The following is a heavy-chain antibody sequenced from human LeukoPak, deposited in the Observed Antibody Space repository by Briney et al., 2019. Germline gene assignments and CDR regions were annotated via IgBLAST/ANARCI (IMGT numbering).Heavy chain of an antibody. CDR2: INHSGST. V-gene: IGHV4-34*01. Sequence: SETLSLTCAVYGGSFSGYYWSWIRQPPGKGLEWIGEINHSGSTNYNPSLKSRVTISVDTSKNQFSLELSSVTAADTAVYYCASRRQYCSSTSCYYYYYYMDVWGKGTTVTVSS. CDR3: ASRRQYCSSTSCYYYYYYMDV. CDR1: GGSFSGYY. D-gene: IGHD2-2*01. J-gene: IGHJ6*03.